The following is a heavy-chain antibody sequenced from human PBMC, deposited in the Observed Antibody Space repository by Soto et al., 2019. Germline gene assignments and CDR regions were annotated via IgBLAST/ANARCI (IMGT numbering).Heavy chain of an antibody. CDR3: ARDKGYSYAPTLDY. D-gene: IGHD5-18*01. J-gene: IGHJ4*02. CDR2: INAGNGNT. CDR1: GYTFTSYA. V-gene: IGHV1-3*01. Sequence: ASVKVSCKASGYTFTSYAMHWVRQAPGQRLEWMGWINAGNGNTKYSQKFQGRVTITRDTSASTAYMELSSLRSEDTAVYYCARDKGYSYAPTLDYWGQGTLVTVSS.